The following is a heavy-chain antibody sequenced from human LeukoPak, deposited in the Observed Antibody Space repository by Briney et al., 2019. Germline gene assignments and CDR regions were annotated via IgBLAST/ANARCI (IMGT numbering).Heavy chain of an antibody. Sequence: GGSLRLSCVTSGFTFSESWMSWVRQAPGKGLEWVADIKEDGSQKDYVDSVKGRFTISRDNAKNSLYLQMNSLRAEDTAVYYCARELGSDWGQGTLVTVSS. CDR3: ARELGSD. J-gene: IGHJ4*02. CDR2: IKEDGSQK. V-gene: IGHV3-7*01. CDR1: GFTFSESW. D-gene: IGHD1-26*01.